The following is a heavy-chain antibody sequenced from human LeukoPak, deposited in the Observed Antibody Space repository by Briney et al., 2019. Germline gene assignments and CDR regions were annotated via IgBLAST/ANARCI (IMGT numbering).Heavy chain of an antibody. CDR3: AREAPVVTATPYYFDY. CDR2: ISSSSSYI. V-gene: IGHV3-21*01. Sequence: GGSLRLSCAASGFTFSSYSMNWVRQAPGKGLERVSSISSSSSYIYYADSVKGRFTISRDNAKNSLYLQMNSLRAEDTAVYYCAREAPVVTATPYYFDYWGRGTLVTVSS. J-gene: IGHJ4*02. D-gene: IGHD2-21*02. CDR1: GFTFSSYS.